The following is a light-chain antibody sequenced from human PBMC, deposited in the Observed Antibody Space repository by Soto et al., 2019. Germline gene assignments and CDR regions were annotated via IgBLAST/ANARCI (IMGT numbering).Light chain of an antibody. V-gene: IGKV1-39*01. Sequence: DIQMTQSPSSLSASVGDRVTITCRASQSISFYLNWYQQRPGQAPKLLIYAATRLQTGVPSRFSGSGSGTDFTLSIRSLQPEDFATYYCQHYYSWPPWTFGQGTKVEIK. CDR1: QSISFY. CDR2: AAT. CDR3: QHYYSWPPWT. J-gene: IGKJ1*01.